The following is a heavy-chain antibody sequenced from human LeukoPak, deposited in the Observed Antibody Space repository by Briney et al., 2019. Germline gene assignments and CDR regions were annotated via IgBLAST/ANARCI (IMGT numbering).Heavy chain of an antibody. Sequence: ETXSLTCAVSGGSFSGDYWSWIRQPPGKGLEWIGDTNHSGGANYNPSLKSRVTISVDTSKNQFSLKLSSVTAADTAVYYCARNFDLWGRGTLVTVSS. CDR1: GGSFSGDY. J-gene: IGHJ2*01. CDR2: TNHSGGA. V-gene: IGHV4-34*01. CDR3: ARNFDL.